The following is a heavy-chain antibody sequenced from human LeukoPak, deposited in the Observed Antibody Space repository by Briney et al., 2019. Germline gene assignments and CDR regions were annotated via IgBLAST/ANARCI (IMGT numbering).Heavy chain of an antibody. CDR2: ISYDGSNK. D-gene: IGHD3-10*01. CDR3: AKDQHYYGSGSDGNYGMDV. CDR1: GFSFITSW. J-gene: IGHJ6*02. Sequence: GGSLRLSCAASGFSFITSWMNWVRQAPGKGLEWVAVISYDGSNKYYADSVKGRFTISRDNSKNTLYLQMNSLRAEDTAVYYCAKDQHYYGSGSDGNYGMDVWGQGTTVTVSS. V-gene: IGHV3-30*18.